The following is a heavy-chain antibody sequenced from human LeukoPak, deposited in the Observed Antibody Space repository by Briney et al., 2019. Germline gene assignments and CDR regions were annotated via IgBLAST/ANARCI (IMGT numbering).Heavy chain of an antibody. D-gene: IGHD3-22*01. CDR2: IKQDGSEK. J-gene: IGHJ5*01. Sequence: GGSLRLSCAASGFTFSSYWMSWVRQAPGKGLEWVANIKQDGSEKYYVDSVKGRFTISRDNSKNTLYLQMNSLRAEDTAVYYCAKRGLISSGYSNWFDFWGQGTLVTVSS. CDR3: AKRGLISSGYSNWFDF. V-gene: IGHV3-7*03. CDR1: GFTFSSYW.